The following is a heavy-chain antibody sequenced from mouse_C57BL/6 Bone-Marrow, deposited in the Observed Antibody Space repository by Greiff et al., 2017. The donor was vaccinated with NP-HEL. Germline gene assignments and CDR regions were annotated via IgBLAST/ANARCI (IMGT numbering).Heavy chain of an antibody. Sequence: DVQLVESGGGLVKPGGSLKLSCAASGFTFSDYGMHWVRQAPEKGLEWVAYISSGSSTIYYADTVKGRFTISRDNAKNTLFLQMTSLRSEDTAMYYCARPSGSSYYYAMDYWGQGTSVTVSS. CDR1: GFTFSDYG. V-gene: IGHV5-17*01. J-gene: IGHJ4*01. D-gene: IGHD1-1*01. CDR3: ARPSGSSYYYAMDY. CDR2: ISSGSSTI.